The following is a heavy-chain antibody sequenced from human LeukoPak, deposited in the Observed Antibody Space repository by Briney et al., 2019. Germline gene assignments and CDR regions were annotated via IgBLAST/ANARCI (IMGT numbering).Heavy chain of an antibody. V-gene: IGHV3-15*01. J-gene: IGHJ5*02. CDR3: TTDPDT. Sequence: TGGSLRLSCAASGFTFNTDWMSWVRQAPGKGLEWIGRIKTKNDGGTAEYAAPLKGRFTISRDHSKNALYLQMNSLTTEDTAVYYCTTDPDTWGQGTLVTVSS. D-gene: IGHD1-14*01. CDR2: IKTKNDGGTA. CDR1: GFTFNTDW.